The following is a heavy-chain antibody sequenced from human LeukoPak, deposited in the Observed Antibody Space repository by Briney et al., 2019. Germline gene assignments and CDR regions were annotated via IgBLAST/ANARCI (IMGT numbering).Heavy chain of an antibody. CDR2: ITGSISTI. CDR1: GFTFSSYS. Sequence: GGSLRLSCAASGFTFSSYSMNWVRQAPGKGLEWVSYITGSISTIYYTDSVKGRFTISRDNAKNSVYLQMNSLRLEDTAVYYCASWAGVVDDFNGPFDYWGQGTLVTVSS. D-gene: IGHD2-15*01. CDR3: ASWAGVVDDFNGPFDY. V-gene: IGHV3-48*01. J-gene: IGHJ4*02.